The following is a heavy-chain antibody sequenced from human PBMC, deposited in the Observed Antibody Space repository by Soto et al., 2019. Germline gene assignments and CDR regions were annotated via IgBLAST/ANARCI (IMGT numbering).Heavy chain of an antibody. V-gene: IGHV3-48*03. CDR1: GFTFSSYE. Sequence: PGGSLRLSCAASGFTFSSYEMNWVRQAPGKTLEWISYISSGGDSPHYADSVKGRFTISRDNAKNSLYLQMNSLRVEDTAVYYCARVYCSTPTCHVQAFDFWGQGTLVTVSS. CDR3: ARVYCSTPTCHVQAFDF. D-gene: IGHD2-2*01. CDR2: ISSGGDSP. J-gene: IGHJ4*02.